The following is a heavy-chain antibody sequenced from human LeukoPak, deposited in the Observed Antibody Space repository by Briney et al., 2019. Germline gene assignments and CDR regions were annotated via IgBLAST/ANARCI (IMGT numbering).Heavy chain of an antibody. CDR3: ARTLSIFNAFDI. Sequence: GGSLRLSCAASGFTVSSNYMSWVRQAPGKGLEWVSVIYSGGSTYYADSVKGRFTISRDNSKNTLYLQMNSLRAEDTAVYYCARTLSIFNAFDIWGQGTMVTVSS. V-gene: IGHV3-66*01. CDR2: IYSGGST. CDR1: GFTVSSNY. D-gene: IGHD3-3*02. J-gene: IGHJ3*02.